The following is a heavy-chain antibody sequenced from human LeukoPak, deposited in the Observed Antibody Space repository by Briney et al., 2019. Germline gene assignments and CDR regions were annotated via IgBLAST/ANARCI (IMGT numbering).Heavy chain of an antibody. J-gene: IGHJ4*02. CDR2: MSSSSSYI. V-gene: IGHV3-21*01. CDR1: GFTFTTYS. CDR3: ARDSYGGYSYDY. Sequence: GGSLRLSCAASGFTFTTYSMNWVRQAPGKGLEWVSSMSSSSSYIYYADSMKGRFTISRDNAKNSLYLQMSSLRAEDTAVYYCARDSYGGYSYDYWGQGTLVTVSS. D-gene: IGHD5-12*01.